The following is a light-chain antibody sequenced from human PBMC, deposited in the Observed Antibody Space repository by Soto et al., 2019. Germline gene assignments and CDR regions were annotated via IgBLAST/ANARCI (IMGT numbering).Light chain of an antibody. CDR1: SSDVGGYNY. CDR3: SSYTSSNTYV. J-gene: IGLJ1*01. V-gene: IGLV2-14*03. Sequence: QSVLTQPASLSGSPGQSIAISCTXTSSDVGGYNYVSWYQHHPGKVPQIMIYDVSSRPSGVSDRFSGSKSGNTASLTISGLQAEDEADYYCSSYTSSNTYVFGTGTKVTVL. CDR2: DVS.